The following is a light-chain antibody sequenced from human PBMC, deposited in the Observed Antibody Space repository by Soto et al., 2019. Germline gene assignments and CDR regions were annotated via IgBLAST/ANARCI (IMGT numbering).Light chain of an antibody. CDR1: SGHSNYA. CDR3: QTWGTGSAIVV. J-gene: IGLJ7*01. CDR2: VNSGGGH. V-gene: IGLV4-69*01. Sequence: QLVLTQSPSAAASLGASVKLTCTLSSGHSNYAIAWHQQQPEKGPRYLVKVNSGGGHIKRDGIPDPFSGSSSGAERYLFISSLQSEDEADYYCQTWGTGSAIVVFGGGTQLTVL.